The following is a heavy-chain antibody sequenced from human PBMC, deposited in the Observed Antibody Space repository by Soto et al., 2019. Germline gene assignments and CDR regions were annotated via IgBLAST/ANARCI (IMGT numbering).Heavy chain of an antibody. Sequence: GGSLRLSCAASGFTFSNYAMSWVRQAPGNGLECVSAISDSGGGTYYADSVKGRFTISIDNSRNTLYLQMNSLSAEDTAIYYCAKFVQVSGTDYWGQGTLVTVSS. D-gene: IGHD6-13*01. CDR1: GFTFSNYA. CDR2: ISDSGGGT. V-gene: IGHV3-23*01. CDR3: AKFVQVSGTDY. J-gene: IGHJ4*02.